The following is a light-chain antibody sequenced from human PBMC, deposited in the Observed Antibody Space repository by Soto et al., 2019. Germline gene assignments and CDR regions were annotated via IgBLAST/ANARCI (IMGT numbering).Light chain of an antibody. J-gene: IGLJ3*02. CDR2: EVT. CDR1: SSDVGAYNY. V-gene: IGLV2-14*01. CDR3: TSYTTSSTWV. Sequence: QSVLTQPASVSGSPGQSITISCTGTSSDVGAYNYVSWYQQHPGKAPKLMIHEVTNRPSGVSDRFSGSKSGNTASLTISGLRAEDEAYYHCTSYTTSSTWVFGGGTKLTVL.